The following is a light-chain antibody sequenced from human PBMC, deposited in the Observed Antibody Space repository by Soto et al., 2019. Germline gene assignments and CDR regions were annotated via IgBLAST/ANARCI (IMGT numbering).Light chain of an antibody. CDR3: CSYAGSGLGV. CDR2: EVS. J-gene: IGLJ3*02. V-gene: IGLV2-23*02. CDR1: SSDVGRYNL. Sequence: QSVLTQPASVSGSPGQSITISCTGTSSDVGRYNLVSWYQQHPGKAPKLLIYEVSERPSGVSDRFSGSKSGRTASLTISGLQTEDEGNYYCCSYAGSGLGVFGGGTKVTVL.